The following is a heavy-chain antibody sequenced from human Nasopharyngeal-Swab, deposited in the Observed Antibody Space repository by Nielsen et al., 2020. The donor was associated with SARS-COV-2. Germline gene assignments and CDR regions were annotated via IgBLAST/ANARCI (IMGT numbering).Heavy chain of an antibody. CDR1: GDSISSSNW. D-gene: IGHD3-10*01. CDR2: IYHSGST. Sequence: SETLSLTFAVSGDSISSSNWWGWVRQPPGKGLEWLGEIYHSGSTNYNPSLKSRVTISVEKSKNQFSLKLSSVTAADTAVYYCAKVLWFGELYYWGQGTLVTVSS. CDR3: AKVLWFGELYY. V-gene: IGHV4-4*02. J-gene: IGHJ4*02.